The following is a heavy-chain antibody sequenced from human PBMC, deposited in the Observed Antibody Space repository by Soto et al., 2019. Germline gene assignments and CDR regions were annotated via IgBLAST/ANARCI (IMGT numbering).Heavy chain of an antibody. D-gene: IGHD5-12*01. CDR3: ARQYVTAATIPLLSYDY. V-gene: IGHV5-51*01. J-gene: IGHJ4*02. CDR2: IFPRDSDS. CDR1: GYSFTSYW. Sequence: EVQLVQSGAEVKKPGESLKISCKGSGYSFTSYWIGWVRQTPGKGLEWMGIIFPRDSDSRYSPSFQGQVTLSADKSISTAYLQWSSLKASDTGMYYCARQYVTAATIPLLSYDYWGQGTLVTVSS.